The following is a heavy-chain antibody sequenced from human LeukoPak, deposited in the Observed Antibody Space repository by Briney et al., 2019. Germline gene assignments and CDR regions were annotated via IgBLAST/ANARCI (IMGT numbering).Heavy chain of an antibody. CDR2: IYPGYSDA. CDR1: GYKLTNNW. V-gene: IGHV5-51*01. CDR3: ARHNGTPFDY. Sequence: GESLKISCKISGYKLTNNWIGWVRQVPGKGLEWMGLIYPGYSDAKYSPSFQGQVTLSVDASISTAYLQWSSLKASDTAMYYCARHNGTPFDYWGQGTLVTVSS. D-gene: IGHD1-1*01. J-gene: IGHJ4*02.